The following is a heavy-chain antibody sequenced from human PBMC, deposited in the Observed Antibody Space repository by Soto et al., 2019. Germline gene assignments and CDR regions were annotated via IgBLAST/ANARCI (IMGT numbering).Heavy chain of an antibody. CDR3: VCGGNFFVY. CDR1: GFTFSTYW. J-gene: IGHJ4*02. V-gene: IGHV3-7*01. CDR2: LDQDGSER. D-gene: IGHD3-16*01. Sequence: EVQLVESGGGLVQPGGSLRLSCAASGFTFSTYWMTWVSRPPGKGLEWVANLDQDGSERYYVDSVRGRFTISRDNAKNSLYLQINILRAEDTAVYYCVCGGNFFVYWGQGTLVTVSP.